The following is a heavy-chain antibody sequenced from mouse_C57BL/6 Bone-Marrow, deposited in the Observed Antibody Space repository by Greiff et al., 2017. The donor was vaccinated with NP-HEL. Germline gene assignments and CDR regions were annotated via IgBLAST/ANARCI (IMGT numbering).Heavy chain of an antibody. D-gene: IGHD2-3*01. CDR2: ISSGGDYI. V-gene: IGHV5-9-1*02. CDR1: GFTFSSYA. J-gene: IGHJ2*01. CDR3: TRGWLLKAYYFDY. Sequence: EVNVVESGEGLVKPGGSLKLSCAASGFTFSSYAMSWVRQTPEKRLEWVAYISSGGDYIYYADTVKGRFTISRDNARNTLYLQMSSLKSEDTAMYYCTRGWLLKAYYFDYWGQGTTLTVSS.